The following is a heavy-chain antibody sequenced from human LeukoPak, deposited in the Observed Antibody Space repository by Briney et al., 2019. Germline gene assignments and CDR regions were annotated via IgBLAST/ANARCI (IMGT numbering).Heavy chain of an antibody. CDR1: GFSLNTRGVG. Sequence: SGPTLVNPTQTLTLTCTFSGFSLNTRGVGVGWIRQPPGRALEWLALIYWDDDRRYSPSLKSRLTITKGTSKNQVVLTMTNMDPVDTATYFCAHRKNYYDSSVFDNWGQGTLVTVSS. D-gene: IGHD3-22*01. CDR2: IYWDDDR. CDR3: AHRKNYYDSSVFDN. J-gene: IGHJ4*02. V-gene: IGHV2-5*02.